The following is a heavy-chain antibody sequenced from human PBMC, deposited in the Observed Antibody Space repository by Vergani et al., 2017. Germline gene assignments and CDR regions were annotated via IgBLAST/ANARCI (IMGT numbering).Heavy chain of an antibody. V-gene: IGHV3-23*01. D-gene: IGHD3-22*01. CDR1: GFTFSSYA. CDR3: AKDGVHQYYYDSSGYPHYFDY. CDR2: ISGSGGST. J-gene: IGHJ4*02. Sequence: EVQLLESGGGLVQPGGSLRLSCAASGFTFSSYAMSWFRQAPGKGLEWVSAISGSGGSTYDADPVKGRFTISRDNSKNTLYLKMNSLRAEDTAVYYCAKDGVHQYYYDSSGYPHYFDYWGQGTLVNVYS.